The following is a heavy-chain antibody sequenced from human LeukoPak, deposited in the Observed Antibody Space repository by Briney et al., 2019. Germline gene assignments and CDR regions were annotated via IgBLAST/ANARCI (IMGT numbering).Heavy chain of an antibody. D-gene: IGHD3-22*01. CDR1: GFTFSSYS. CDR2: IKEDGSEK. CDR3: AREEGWNYYDTSGPYGVLYAFDI. V-gene: IGHV3-7*03. Sequence: GGSLRLSCAASGFTFSSYSMSWVRQAPGKGLEWVANIKEDGSEKYYVDSVKGRFTISRDNAKKSLYLHMNSLRAEDTAVYYCAREEGWNYYDTSGPYGVLYAFDIWGQGTMVTVSS. J-gene: IGHJ3*02.